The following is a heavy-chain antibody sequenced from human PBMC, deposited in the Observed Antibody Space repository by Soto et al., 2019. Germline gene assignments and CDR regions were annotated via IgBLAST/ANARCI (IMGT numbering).Heavy chain of an antibody. CDR3: AKDGDFGEDGPAEYFEH. V-gene: IGHV3-23*01. Sequence: EVNLLESGGVLVQPGESLRISCVGSGFTFKNYGMTWVRKAPGKGLEWVSGTTGSGANKHYADSVRGRFTISRDNSKKTLYLERKSLRVENTAVYYCAKDGDFGEDGPAEYFEHWGQGTLVPVSS. D-gene: IGHD3-10*01. CDR2: TTGSGANK. CDR1: GFTFKNYG. J-gene: IGHJ1*01.